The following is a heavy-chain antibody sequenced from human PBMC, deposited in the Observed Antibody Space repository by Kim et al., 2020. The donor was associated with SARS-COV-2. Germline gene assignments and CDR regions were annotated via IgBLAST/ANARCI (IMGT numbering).Heavy chain of an antibody. Sequence: SETLSLTCTVSGGSISSYYWSWIRQPPGKGLEWIGYIYYSGSTNYNPSLKSRVTISVDTSKNQFSLKLSSVTAADTAVYYCARVSPGYGDYVPSYIWFDPWGQGTLVTVSS. CDR2: IYYSGST. CDR3: ARVSPGYGDYVPSYIWFDP. D-gene: IGHD4-17*01. J-gene: IGHJ5*02. CDR1: GGSISSYY. V-gene: IGHV4-59*01.